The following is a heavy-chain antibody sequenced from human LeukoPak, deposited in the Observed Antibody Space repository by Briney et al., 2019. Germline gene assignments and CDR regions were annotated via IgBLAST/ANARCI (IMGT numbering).Heavy chain of an antibody. CDR3: ARRYCSSTSCYEFDY. Sequence: PGGSLRLSCAASGFTVSSNYMSWVRQAPGKGLEWVSVIYSGGSTYYADSVKGRFTISGDNSKNTLYLQMNSLRAEDTAVYYCARRYCSSTSCYEFDYWGQGTLVTVSS. V-gene: IGHV3-53*01. D-gene: IGHD2-2*01. CDR1: GFTVSSNY. J-gene: IGHJ4*02. CDR2: IYSGGST.